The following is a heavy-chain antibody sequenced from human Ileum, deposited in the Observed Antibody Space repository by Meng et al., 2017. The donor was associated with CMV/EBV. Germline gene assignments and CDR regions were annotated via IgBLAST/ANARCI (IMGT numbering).Heavy chain of an antibody. CDR1: GFTFSDSY. CDR3: ATGKQWLVHY. J-gene: IGHJ4*02. CDR2: ITSTSSYT. D-gene: IGHD6-19*01. V-gene: IGHV3-11*06. Sequence: QVQLGESGGGLVKPGGSLRLSCAASGFTFSDSYMTWIRQAPGKGLEWVSYITSTSSYTRYADSVKGRFTISRDNTKNSLYLQMNSLRDEDTAVYYCATGKQWLVHYWGQGTLVTVSS.